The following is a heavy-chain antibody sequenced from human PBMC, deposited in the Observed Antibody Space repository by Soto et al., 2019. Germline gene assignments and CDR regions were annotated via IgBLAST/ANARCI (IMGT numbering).Heavy chain of an antibody. V-gene: IGHV3-53*01. Sequence: WGSLRLSCAASGFAVVSNYIIFFGHSPVKWLEWVSVIYSGGSTYYADSVKGRFTISRDNSKNTLYLQMNSLRAEDTAVYYCASGPGARGYYYGMDVWGQGTTVTVSS. CDR2: IYSGGST. J-gene: IGHJ6*02. CDR3: ASGPGARGYYYGMDV. D-gene: IGHD1-26*01. CDR1: GFAVVSNY.